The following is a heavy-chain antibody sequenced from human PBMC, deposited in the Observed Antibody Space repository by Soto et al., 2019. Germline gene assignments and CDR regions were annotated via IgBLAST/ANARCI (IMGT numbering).Heavy chain of an antibody. CDR3: VILDLGKFDY. J-gene: IGHJ4*02. D-gene: IGHD1-1*01. Sequence: GGSLRLSCATSGFSFSSNSMSWVRQSPGKGLEWVSAISDGGDRIYYVDSVKGRFTISRDNAKNKLYLQMDSLRAEDTAVYHCVILDLGKFDYWGQGILVTVSS. CDR1: GFSFSSNS. V-gene: IGHV3-23*01. CDR2: ISDGGDRI.